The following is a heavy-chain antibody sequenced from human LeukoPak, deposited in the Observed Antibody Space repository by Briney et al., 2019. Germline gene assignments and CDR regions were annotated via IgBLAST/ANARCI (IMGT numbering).Heavy chain of an antibody. CDR3: ARDLGLDTAMVYYFDY. V-gene: IGHV1-2*02. CDR1: GYTFTGYY. Sequence: GASVKVSCKASGYTFTGYYMHWVRQAPGQGLEWMGWINPNSGGTNYAQKFQGRVTMTRDTSISTAYMELSRLRSDDTAVYYCARDLGLDTAMVYYFDYWGQGTLVTVSS. D-gene: IGHD5-18*01. J-gene: IGHJ4*02. CDR2: INPNSGGT.